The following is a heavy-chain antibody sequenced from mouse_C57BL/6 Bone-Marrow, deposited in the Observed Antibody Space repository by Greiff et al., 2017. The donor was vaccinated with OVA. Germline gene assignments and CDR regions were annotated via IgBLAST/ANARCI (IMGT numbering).Heavy chain of an antibody. CDR3: ARGAY. Sequence: QVQLKESGAELVKPGASVKISCKASGYAFSNYWMNWVKQRPGTGLEWIGQIYPGDGDTNYNGKFKGKASLTADKSSSTGYIQLSSLTSEDSAVYFCARGAYWGQGTLVTVSA. J-gene: IGHJ3*01. CDR2: IYPGDGDT. V-gene: IGHV1-80*01. CDR1: GYAFSNYW.